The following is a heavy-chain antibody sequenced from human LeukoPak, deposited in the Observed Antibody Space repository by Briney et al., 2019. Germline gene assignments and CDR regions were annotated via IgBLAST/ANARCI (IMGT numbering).Heavy chain of an antibody. CDR1: GFTFSSYS. Sequence: GGSLGLSCAASGFTFSSYSMNWVRQAPGKGLEWVSSISSSSSYIYYADSVKGRFTISRDNAKNSLYLQMNSLRAEDTAVYYCARTFWSGYYTGIRYWGQGTLVTVSP. J-gene: IGHJ4*02. D-gene: IGHD3-3*01. CDR3: ARTFWSGYYTGIRY. V-gene: IGHV3-21*01. CDR2: ISSSSSYI.